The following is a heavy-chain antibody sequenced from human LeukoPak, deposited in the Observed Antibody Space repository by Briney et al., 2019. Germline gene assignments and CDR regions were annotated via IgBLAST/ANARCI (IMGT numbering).Heavy chain of an antibody. V-gene: IGHV3-21*06. J-gene: IGHJ5*02. CDR3: ARADCSSSTCYLRRSWFDP. CDR1: GFTLSNYD. CDR2: ISTGSRCI. D-gene: IGHD2-2*01. Sequence: GGSLRLSCAASGFTLSNYDMNWVRQAPGKGLEWVSSISTGSRCIYYTDSLRGRFTISRDDAKNTLYLQMNSLRAEDTAVYYCARADCSSSTCYLRRSWFDPWGQGTLVTVSS.